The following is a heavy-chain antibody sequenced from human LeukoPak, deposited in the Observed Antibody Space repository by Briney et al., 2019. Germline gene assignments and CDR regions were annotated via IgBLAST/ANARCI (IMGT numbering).Heavy chain of an antibody. CDR1: GFSLSSYE. CDR3: ARDRRYTYGYYFDY. Sequence: PGGSLTLSCVASGFSLSSYEMNWARQAPGKGLEWVSYISSSGSVIYYADSVKGRFTISRDNAKNSLYLQMKSLRAEDTAVYFCARDRRYTYGYYFDYWGQGTLVTVSS. CDR2: ISSSGSVI. J-gene: IGHJ4*02. D-gene: IGHD5-18*01. V-gene: IGHV3-48*03.